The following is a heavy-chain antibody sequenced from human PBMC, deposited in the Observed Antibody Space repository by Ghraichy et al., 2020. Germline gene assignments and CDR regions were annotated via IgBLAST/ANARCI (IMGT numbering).Heavy chain of an antibody. Sequence: LSLTCAASGFTFSRHAMHWVRQAPGKGLEWVAVITYDGSIQYYGDSVKGRFTISRDDSKNMLYLQMNSLRSEDTAVYYCAKDGPTRTRTTVTTGWFDPWGQGTLVIVSS. CDR3: AKDGPTRTRTTVTTGWFDP. CDR2: ITYDGSIQ. CDR1: GFTFSRHA. D-gene: IGHD4-17*01. V-gene: IGHV3-30*18. J-gene: IGHJ5*02.